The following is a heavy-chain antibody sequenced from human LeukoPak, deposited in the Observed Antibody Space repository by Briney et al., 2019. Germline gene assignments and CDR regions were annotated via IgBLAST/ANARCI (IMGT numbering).Heavy chain of an antibody. Sequence: GESLKISCKGSGYRFSNYWIAWVRQMPGKGLEWMGIIYPGDSDTRYSPSFQGQVTISADKPISTAYLQWSSLKASDTAMYYCAISVANWFDPWGQGTLVTVSS. D-gene: IGHD2-15*01. CDR3: AISVANWFDP. CDR2: IYPGDSDT. J-gene: IGHJ5*02. CDR1: GYRFSNYW. V-gene: IGHV5-51*04.